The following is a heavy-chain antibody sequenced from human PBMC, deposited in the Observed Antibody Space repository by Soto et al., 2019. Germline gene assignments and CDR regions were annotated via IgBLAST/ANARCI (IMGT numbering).Heavy chain of an antibody. V-gene: IGHV4-39*02. J-gene: IGHJ5*02. CDR2: IYYSGTT. CDR3: AREVLTGYYPAGWFDP. D-gene: IGHD3-9*01. CDR1: GGSISSTNYY. Sequence: QLQLQESGPGLVKPSETLSLTCTVSGGSISSTNYYWGWIRQPPGQGLEWIGSIYYSGTTFYNPSLKNRVTMPVDTSKNSFSLTLSSVTAADTAVYYCAREVLTGYYPAGWFDPWGQGTLVTVSS.